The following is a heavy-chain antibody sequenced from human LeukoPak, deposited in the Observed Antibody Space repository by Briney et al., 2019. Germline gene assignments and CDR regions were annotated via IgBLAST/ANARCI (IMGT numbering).Heavy chain of an antibody. CDR2: INHSGST. Sequence: SETLSLTCAVYGGSFSGYYWSWIRQPPGKGLEWIGEINHSGSTNYNPSLKSRVTISVDTSKNQFSLKLSSVTAADTAVYYCARGYCGSASCDHNQGYWGQGTLVTVSS. J-gene: IGHJ4*02. CDR1: GGSFSGYY. V-gene: IGHV4-34*01. D-gene: IGHD2-2*01. CDR3: ARGYCGSASCDHNQGY.